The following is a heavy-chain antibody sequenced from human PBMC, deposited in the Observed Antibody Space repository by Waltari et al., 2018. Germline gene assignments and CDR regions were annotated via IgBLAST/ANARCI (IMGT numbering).Heavy chain of an antibody. Sequence: QLQLQESGPGLVKPSETLSLTCTVSGGSISSSSYYWGWIRQPPGKGLEWIGSIYYSGSTYYNPSLKSRVTISVDTSKNQFSLKLSSVTAADTAVYYCARASLAAAGPYYFDYWGQGTLVTVSS. V-gene: IGHV4-39*07. CDR1: GGSISSSSYY. J-gene: IGHJ4*02. CDR3: ARASLAAAGPYYFDY. CDR2: IYYSGST. D-gene: IGHD6-13*01.